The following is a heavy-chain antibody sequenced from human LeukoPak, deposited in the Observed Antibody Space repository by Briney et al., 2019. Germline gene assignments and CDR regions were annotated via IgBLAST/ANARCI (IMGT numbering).Heavy chain of an antibody. D-gene: IGHD6-13*01. Sequence: GGSLRLSCAASGFTFSSYSMNWVRQAPGKGLEWVPSISSSSSYIYYADSVKGRFTISRDNAKNSLYLQIISLRDEDTAIYYCAKGASSSWDYYYYMDVWGKGTTVTVSS. CDR2: ISSSSSYI. CDR1: GFTFSSYS. J-gene: IGHJ6*03. CDR3: AKGASSSWDYYYYMDV. V-gene: IGHV3-21*04.